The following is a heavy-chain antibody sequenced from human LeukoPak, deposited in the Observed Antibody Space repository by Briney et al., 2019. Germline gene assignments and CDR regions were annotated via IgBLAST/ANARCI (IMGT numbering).Heavy chain of an antibody. CDR3: ARPYCSGGSCYAFDP. D-gene: IGHD2-15*01. CDR1: RFTFNTYA. V-gene: IGHV3-21*01. CDR2: ISSNGDFT. Sequence: GGSLRLSCVASRFTFNTYAVNWVRQAPGKGLEWVSAISSNGDFTYYADSVRGRFTISRDNAKNSLYLQMNSLRAEDTAVYYCARPYCSGGSCYAFDPWGQGTLVTVSS. J-gene: IGHJ5*02.